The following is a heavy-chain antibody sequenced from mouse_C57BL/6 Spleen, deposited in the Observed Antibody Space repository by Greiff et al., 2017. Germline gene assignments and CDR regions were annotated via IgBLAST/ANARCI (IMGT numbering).Heavy chain of an antibody. J-gene: IGHJ4*01. D-gene: IGHD2-2*01. Sequence: VKLQQPGAELVKPGASVKMSCKASGYTFTSYWITWVKQRPGQGLEWIGDIYPGSGSTNYNEKFKSKATLTVDTSSSTAYMQLSSLTSEDSAVYYCARHPMVTMMRYAMDYWGQGTSVTVSS. V-gene: IGHV1-55*01. CDR2: IYPGSGST. CDR1: GYTFTSYW. CDR3: ARHPMVTMMRYAMDY.